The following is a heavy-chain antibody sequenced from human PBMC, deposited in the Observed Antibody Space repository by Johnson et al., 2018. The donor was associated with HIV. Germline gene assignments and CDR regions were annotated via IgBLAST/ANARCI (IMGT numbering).Heavy chain of an antibody. D-gene: IGHD6-13*01. CDR2: ISSGGRTI. Sequence: QVQLVESGGGLVKPGGSLRLSCAASGFNFSDHYMTWIRQAPGKGLEWVSSISSGGRTIYYADSVKGRFTISRDNAKNSLYLQMNSLRAEDGAVYYCAREGAAAGPTDAFDIWGQGTMVTVSS. V-gene: IGHV3-11*04. CDR3: AREGAAAGPTDAFDI. J-gene: IGHJ3*02. CDR1: GFNFSDHY.